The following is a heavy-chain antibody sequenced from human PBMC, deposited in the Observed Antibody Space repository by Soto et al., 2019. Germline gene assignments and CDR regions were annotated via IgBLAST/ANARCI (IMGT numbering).Heavy chain of an antibody. J-gene: IGHJ6*03. Sequence: PSETLSLTCAVSSGSISSSNWWSWVRQPPGKGLEWIGEIYHSGSTNYNPSLKSRVTISVDKSKNQFSLKLSSVTAADTAVYYCARVLDCSSTSCLVAYGFGGYMDVWGKGTTVTVSS. V-gene: IGHV4-4*02. CDR1: SGSISSSNW. D-gene: IGHD2-2*01. CDR2: IYHSGST. CDR3: ARVLDCSSTSCLVAYGFGGYMDV.